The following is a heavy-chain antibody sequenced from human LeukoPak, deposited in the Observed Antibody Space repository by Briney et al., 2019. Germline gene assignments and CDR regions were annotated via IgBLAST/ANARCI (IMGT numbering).Heavy chain of an antibody. Sequence: SETLSLTCTVSGGSISSGGYYWSWIRQHPGKGLEWIGYIYYSGSTYYNPSLKSRVTISVDTSKNQFSLKLTSVTAADTALYYCARTKLYCSGGSCYSSLDYWGQGTLVTVSS. CDR2: IYYSGST. V-gene: IGHV4-31*03. J-gene: IGHJ4*02. CDR1: GGSISSGGYY. CDR3: ARTKLYCSGGSCYSSLDY. D-gene: IGHD2-15*01.